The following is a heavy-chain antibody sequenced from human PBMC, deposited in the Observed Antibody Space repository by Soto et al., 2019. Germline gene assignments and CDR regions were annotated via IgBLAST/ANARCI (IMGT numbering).Heavy chain of an antibody. D-gene: IGHD2-21*01. V-gene: IGHV1-3*01. CDR2: INAGNGNT. Sequence: QVQLVQSGAEVKKPGASVKVSCKASGYTFSNYAMHWVRQAPGQRLEWMGWINAGNGNTKYSQKFQGRVTITRDTSASTAYMELSSLRTEDTAVYYCARIAVGTYHFDYWGQGTLVTVSS. CDR1: GYTFSNYA. J-gene: IGHJ4*02. CDR3: ARIAVGTYHFDY.